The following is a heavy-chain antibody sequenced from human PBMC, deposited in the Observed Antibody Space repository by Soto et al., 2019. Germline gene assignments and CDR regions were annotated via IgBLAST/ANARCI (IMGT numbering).Heavy chain of an antibody. J-gene: IGHJ4*02. CDR1: GFTFDAYT. CDR2: ISWDGGST. CDR3: AKAHYSDSSSPPDY. V-gene: IGHV3-43*01. D-gene: IGHD3-22*01. Sequence: EVQLVESGGVVVQPGGSLRLSCAASGFTFDAYTMHWVRQAPWKGLEWVSLISWDGGSTYYADSVKGRFTISRDNSKNSLYLQMNSLRTEDTALYYCAKAHYSDSSSPPDYWGQGTLVTVSS.